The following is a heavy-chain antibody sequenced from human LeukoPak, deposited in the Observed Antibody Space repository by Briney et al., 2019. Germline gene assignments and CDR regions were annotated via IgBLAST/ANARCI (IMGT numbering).Heavy chain of an antibody. V-gene: IGHV1-8*02. J-gene: IGHJ4*02. CDR2: MNPNSGNT. CDR1: GYTFTSYG. CDR3: ARGQGPSFDY. Sequence: ASVKVSCKASGYTFTSYGISWVRQAPGQGLEWMGWMNPNSGNTGYAQKFQGRVTMTRNTSISTAYMELSSLRSEDTAVYYCARGQGPSFDYWGQGTLVTVSS.